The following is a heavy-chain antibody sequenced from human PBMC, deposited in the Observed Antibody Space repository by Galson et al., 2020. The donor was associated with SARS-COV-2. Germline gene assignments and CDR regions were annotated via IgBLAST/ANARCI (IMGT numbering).Heavy chain of an antibody. CDR3: ARGITMVRGSYYYYGMDV. Sequence: SVKVSCKASGGTFSSYAISWVRQAPGQGLEWMGGIIPILGIANYAQKFQGRVTITADKSTSTAYMELSSLRSEDTAVYYCARGITMVRGSYYYYGMDVWGQGTTVTVSS. V-gene: IGHV1-69*10. CDR1: GGTFSSYA. CDR2: IIPILGIA. J-gene: IGHJ6*02. D-gene: IGHD3-10*01.